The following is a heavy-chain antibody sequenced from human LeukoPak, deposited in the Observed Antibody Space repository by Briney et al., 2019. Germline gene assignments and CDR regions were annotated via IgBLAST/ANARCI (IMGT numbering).Heavy chain of an antibody. CDR3: ARVSSAAAVDY. CDR2: IYHSGST. J-gene: IGHJ4*02. V-gene: IGHV4-38-2*02. Sequence: SETLSLTCSVSGYAISSGYFWGWIRQPPGKGLEWIGTIYHSGSTYYNPSLKSRVTISVDTSKNQFSLKLSSVTAADTAVYYCARVSSAAAVDYWGQGTLVTVSS. D-gene: IGHD6-13*01. CDR1: GYAISSGYF.